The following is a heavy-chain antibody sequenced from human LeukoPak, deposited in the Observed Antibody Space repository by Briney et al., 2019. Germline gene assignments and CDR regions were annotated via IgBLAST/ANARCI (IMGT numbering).Heavy chain of an antibody. V-gene: IGHV3-30*02. Sequence: GGSLRLSGSASGFTFSNYGMHWVRQAPGKGLEWVAYIRYDGSNKYYADSVKGRFTISRDNSKNTLYLQMNSLRAEDTAVYYCAKDQGRYCSSISCYPFDYWGQGTLVTVSS. CDR1: GFTFSNYG. J-gene: IGHJ4*02. CDR2: IRYDGSNK. CDR3: AKDQGRYCSSISCYPFDY. D-gene: IGHD2-2*01.